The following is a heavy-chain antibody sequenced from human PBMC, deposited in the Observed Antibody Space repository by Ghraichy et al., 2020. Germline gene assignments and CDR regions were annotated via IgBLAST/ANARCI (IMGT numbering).Heavy chain of an antibody. D-gene: IGHD2-21*01. V-gene: IGHV3-21*01. CDR1: GFTFSSFR. Sequence: GESLNISCAASGFTFSSFRMAWVRQAPGKGLEWVSSIRSGSEYIYSADSVKGRFTISRDNANKVLYLQMNSLRAEDTAVYYCARDVGVIWAFDIWGQGTLVSVSS. J-gene: IGHJ3*02. CDR2: IRSGSEYI. CDR3: ARDVGVIWAFDI.